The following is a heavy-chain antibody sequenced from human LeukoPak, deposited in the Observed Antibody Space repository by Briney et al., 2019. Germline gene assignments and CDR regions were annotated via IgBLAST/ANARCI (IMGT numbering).Heavy chain of an antibody. J-gene: IGHJ4*02. V-gene: IGHV4-4*07. CDR1: GGSISSYY. CDR2: IYSTGST. D-gene: IGHD6-13*01. Sequence: SEPLSLTCTVSGGSISSYYWSWIRQPAGKGLEWIGRIYSTGSTNYNPSLKSRVTMSVDTSKNQFSLRLRSVTAADTAVYYCARHIASAGTAGFDFWGQGALVTVSS. CDR3: ARHIASAGTAGFDF.